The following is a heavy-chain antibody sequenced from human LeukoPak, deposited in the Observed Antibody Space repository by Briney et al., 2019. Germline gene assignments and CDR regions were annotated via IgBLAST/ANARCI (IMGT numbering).Heavy chain of an antibody. CDR3: ARELPGIAAAGTTYYNGMDV. Sequence: PSETLSLTCTVSGGSISSYYCSWLRQPPGKGLEWLGYIYYSGSTNYNPSLKSRVTISVDTSKNQFSLKLSSVTAADTAVYYCARELPGIAAAGTTYYNGMDVWGKGTTVTVSS. J-gene: IGHJ6*04. D-gene: IGHD6-13*01. V-gene: IGHV4-59*01. CDR1: GGSISSYY. CDR2: IYYSGST.